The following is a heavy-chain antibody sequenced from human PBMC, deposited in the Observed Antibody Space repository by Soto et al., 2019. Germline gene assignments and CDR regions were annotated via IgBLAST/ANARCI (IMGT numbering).Heavy chain of an antibody. J-gene: IGHJ4*02. D-gene: IGHD3-22*01. Sequence: ASVKVSCKASGYTFTRYGISWMRQAPGQGLEWMGWITAYNGNTNYAQRLQDRFTMTTDTSTSTVYMELRSLRSDDTAVYYCARMVVPTTYFDSWGQGTPVTVSS. V-gene: IGHV1-18*01. CDR3: ARMVVPTTYFDS. CDR1: GYTFTRYG. CDR2: ITAYNGNT.